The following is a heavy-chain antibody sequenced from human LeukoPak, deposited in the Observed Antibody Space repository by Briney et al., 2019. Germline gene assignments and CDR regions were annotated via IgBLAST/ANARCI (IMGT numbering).Heavy chain of an antibody. V-gene: IGHV4-4*07. CDR2: IYTSGST. CDR3: ARGGDDYGDYGFDY. Sequence: SETLSLTCTVSGGSISSYYWSWIRQPAGKGLEWIGRIYTSGSTNYNPSLKSRVTMSVDTSKNQFSLKLSSVTAADTAVYYCARGGDDYGDYGFDYWGQGTLVTVSS. D-gene: IGHD4-17*01. CDR1: GGSISSYY. J-gene: IGHJ4*02.